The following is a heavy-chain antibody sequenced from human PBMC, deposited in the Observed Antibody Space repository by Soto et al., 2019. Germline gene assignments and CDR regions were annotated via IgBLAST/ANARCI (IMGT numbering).Heavy chain of an antibody. CDR2: IYHSGST. CDR1: GGSISSGGYS. J-gene: IGHJ2*01. CDR3: ARALGIAAAGTFWYFAL. V-gene: IGHV4-30-2*01. D-gene: IGHD6-13*01. Sequence: QLQLQESGSGLVKPSQTLSLTCAVSGGSISSGGYSWSWIRQPPGKSLEWIGYIYHSGSTYYNPSLKSRVPISVDRSKNQFSLKLSSVPAADTAVYYCARALGIAAAGTFWYFALWGRGTLVTVSS.